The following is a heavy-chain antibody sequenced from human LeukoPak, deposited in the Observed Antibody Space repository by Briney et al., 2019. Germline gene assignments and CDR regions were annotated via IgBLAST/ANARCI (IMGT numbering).Heavy chain of an antibody. CDR3: AKDQTYCGGDCYLYNWFDP. J-gene: IGHJ5*02. D-gene: IGHD2-21*02. V-gene: IGHV3-23*01. Sequence: GGSLRLSCVASGFIFSNYAMSWVRQAPGKGLEWVSGMSGSGSNTYYADSVKGRFTISRDNSKNTLYLQMNSLRAEDTAVYYCAKDQTYCGGDCYLYNWFDPWGQGTLVTVSS. CDR2: MSGSGSNT. CDR1: GFIFSNYA.